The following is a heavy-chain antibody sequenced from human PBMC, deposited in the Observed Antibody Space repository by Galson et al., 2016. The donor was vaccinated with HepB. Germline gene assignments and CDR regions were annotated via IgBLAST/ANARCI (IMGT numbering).Heavy chain of an antibody. Sequence: SLRLSCAASGFTFSNAWMSWVRQAPGKGLEWVGRIKSKTDGGTTDYAAPVKGRFTISRDDSKNTLYLQMNSLKTEDTAVYYCSVELLQDFDFWGQGTLVTVSS. CDR1: GFTFSNAW. V-gene: IGHV3-15*01. CDR2: IKSKTDGGTT. J-gene: IGHJ4*02. D-gene: IGHD5-24*01. CDR3: SVELLQDFDF.